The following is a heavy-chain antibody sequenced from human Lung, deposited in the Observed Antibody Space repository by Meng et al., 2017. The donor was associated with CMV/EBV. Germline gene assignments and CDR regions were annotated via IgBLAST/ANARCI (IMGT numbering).Heavy chain of an antibody. V-gene: IGHV1-18*01. Sequence: GQTGNELKKAGASVKVSCKSSGYTFTTFDINWLRQAPGQGLEWMGWISVYSGNTNYAQKFQGRVTMTTDRSTSTVYMDLTSLRSDETAVYYCARDFDFWSGYYRPLGYWGQGTLVTVSS. J-gene: IGHJ4*02. D-gene: IGHD3-3*01. CDR2: ISVYSGNT. CDR1: GYTFTTFD. CDR3: ARDFDFWSGYYRPLGY.